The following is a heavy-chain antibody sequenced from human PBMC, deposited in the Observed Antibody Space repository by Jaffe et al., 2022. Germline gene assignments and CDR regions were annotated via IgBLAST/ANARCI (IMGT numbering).Heavy chain of an antibody. D-gene: IGHD4-17*01. CDR1: GGSISSSNW. CDR3: ATKTKVTVTRFYSYYLMDV. J-gene: IGHJ6*03. Sequence: QVQLQESGPGLVKPSGTLSLTCAVSGGSISSSNWWSWIRQPPGKGLEWIGEVSHSGSTNSNPSLKSRVTMSLDKSNNHFFLKLTSVTAADTAVYYCATKTKVTVTRFYSYYLMDVWGKGTTVTVSS. CDR2: VSHSGST. V-gene: IGHV4-4*02.